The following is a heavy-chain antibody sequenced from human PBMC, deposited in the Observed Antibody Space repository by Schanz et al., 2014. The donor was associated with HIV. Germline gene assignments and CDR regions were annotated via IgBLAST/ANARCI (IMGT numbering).Heavy chain of an antibody. CDR1: GFTFRRHG. D-gene: IGHD3-10*01. J-gene: IGHJ4*02. V-gene: IGHV3-30*18. CDR2: ISYDGSKK. Sequence: QVHLVESGGGVVQPGASLRVSCAASGFTFRRHGMHWVRQAPGKGLEWVALISYDGSKKYYADSVKGRFTISRDNSKNTLYLQMNSLRAEDTAVYYCAKGQRGMVRGDIDYWGQGTLVTVSS. CDR3: AKGQRGMVRGDIDY.